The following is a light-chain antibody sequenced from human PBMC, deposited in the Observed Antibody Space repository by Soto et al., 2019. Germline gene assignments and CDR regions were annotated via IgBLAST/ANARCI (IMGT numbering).Light chain of an antibody. Sequence: DIQMTQSPSTLPASVGDRVTITCRSSQSILTRLAWYQPKPGKAPNLLIYDPSSLESGVPSRFSGSRSVTEFTLTISRLQPDVIATYYCQQYDTYWTFGQGTKVEI. V-gene: IGKV1-5*01. J-gene: IGKJ1*01. CDR2: DPS. CDR1: QSILTR. CDR3: QQYDTYWT.